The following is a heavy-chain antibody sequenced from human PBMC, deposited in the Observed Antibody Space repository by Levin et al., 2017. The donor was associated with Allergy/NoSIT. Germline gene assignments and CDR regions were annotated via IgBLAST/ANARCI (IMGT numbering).Heavy chain of an antibody. CDR2: ISAGGGRK. D-gene: IGHD5-12*01. CDR3: ARGGGYEDYGFDY. V-gene: IGHV3-23*01. Sequence: GGSLRLSCAGSGFTFSSKAMSWVRQAPGKGLEWVSTISAGGGRKYYADSVKGRIPISRDNSKNTLYLQVNSLGAEDPAIYYYARGGGYEDYGFDYRGQGALATVSS. CDR1: GFTFSSKA. J-gene: IGHJ4*02.